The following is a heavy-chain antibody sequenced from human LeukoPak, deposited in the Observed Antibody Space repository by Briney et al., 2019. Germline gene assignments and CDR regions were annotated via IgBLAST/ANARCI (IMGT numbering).Heavy chain of an antibody. J-gene: IGHJ4*02. V-gene: IGHV3-7*05. CDR1: GFTFSSSW. D-gene: IGHD3-16*01. CDR2: IKEDGSEK. Sequence: GSLTLSCAASGFTFSSSWMKWVRQAPGKGLESVAVIKEDGSEKYYVDSVKGRFAISRDNAKNSLYLQMNNVRAEDTAVYFCAANTQSGYWGQGALVTVSS. CDR3: AANTQSGY.